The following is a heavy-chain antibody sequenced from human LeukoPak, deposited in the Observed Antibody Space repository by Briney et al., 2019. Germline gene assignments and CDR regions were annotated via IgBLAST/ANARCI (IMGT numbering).Heavy chain of an antibody. V-gene: IGHV3-23*01. Sequence: GGSLRLSCAASGFTFSSYAMSWVRQAPGKGLEWVSAISGSGGSTYYADSVKGRFTISRDNSKNTLYLQMNSLRAEDTAVYYCAKDRTAGEISGWYFDYWGQGTLVTVSS. J-gene: IGHJ4*02. CDR1: GFTFSSYA. D-gene: IGHD6-19*01. CDR3: AKDRTAGEISGWYFDY. CDR2: ISGSGGST.